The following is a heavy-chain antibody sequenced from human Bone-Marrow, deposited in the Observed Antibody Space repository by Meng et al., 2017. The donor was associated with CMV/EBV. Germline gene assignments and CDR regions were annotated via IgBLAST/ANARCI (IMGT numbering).Heavy chain of an antibody. D-gene: IGHD2-2*01. CDR1: GFTFSSYS. Sequence: GESLKISCAASGFTFSSYSMNWVRQAPGKGLEWVAVISYDGSNKYYADSVKGRFTISRDNSKNTLYLQMNSLRAEDTAVYYCARDGLGYCTSSTCYGNNWFDPWGQGTLVTVSS. CDR2: ISYDGSNK. CDR3: ARDGLGYCTSSTCYGNNWFDP. J-gene: IGHJ5*02. V-gene: IGHV3-30*03.